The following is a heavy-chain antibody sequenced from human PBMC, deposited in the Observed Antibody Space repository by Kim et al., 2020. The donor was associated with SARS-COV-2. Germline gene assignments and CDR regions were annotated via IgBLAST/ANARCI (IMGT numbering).Heavy chain of an antibody. CDR2: LYQSGST. CDR3: ARVFFASGMVDV. V-gene: IGHV4-38-2*02. Sequence: SATLSLTCTVSGYSISSGYYWGWIRQPPGKGPEWIGTLYQSGSTYYNPSLKSRVTISVDTSKNQFYLKLSSVTAADTAVYYCARVFFASGMVDVWGQGTTVTVSS. J-gene: IGHJ6*02. D-gene: IGHD3-10*01. CDR1: GYSISSGYY.